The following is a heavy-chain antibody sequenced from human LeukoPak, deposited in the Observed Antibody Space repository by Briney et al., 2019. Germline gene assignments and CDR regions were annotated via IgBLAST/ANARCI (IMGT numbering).Heavy chain of an antibody. Sequence: SETLSLTCSVSGGSISSYYWSWIRQPPGKGLEWIGHLSNSGSTNYNPSLKSRVTISVDTSKNQFSLKLNSVTAADTAVYYCARATETFSWFLQHWGQGTLVTVSS. CDR1: GGSISSYY. CDR3: ARATETFSWFLQH. CDR2: LSNSGST. V-gene: IGHV4-59*01. J-gene: IGHJ1*01. D-gene: IGHD6-13*01.